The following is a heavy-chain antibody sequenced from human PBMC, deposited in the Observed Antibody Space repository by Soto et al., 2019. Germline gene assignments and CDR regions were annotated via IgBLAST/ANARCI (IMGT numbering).Heavy chain of an antibody. CDR3: ASMLRGGGSFGDMDV. D-gene: IGHD3-10*01. Sequence: SVKVSCKASGGTFSSYAISWVRQAPGQGLEWMGGIIPLFGTANYAQKFQGRATIIAGEATSTAYMELSSLRSEDTAVYYCASMLRGGGSFGDMDVCGKRTTVPVSS. J-gene: IGHJ6*03. CDR1: GGTFSSYA. CDR2: IIPLFGTA. V-gene: IGHV1-69*13.